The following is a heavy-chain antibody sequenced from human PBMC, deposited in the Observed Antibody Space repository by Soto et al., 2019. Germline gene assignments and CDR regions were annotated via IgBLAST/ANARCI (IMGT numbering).Heavy chain of an antibody. Sequence: QVQLVESGGGVVQPGRSLRLSCAASGFTFSSYAMHWVRQAPGKGLEWVAVISYDGSNKYYADSVKGRFTISRDNSKNTLYLQMNSLRAEDTAVYYCAREVNIVLMVYASSYYYYGMGVWGQGTTVTVSS. J-gene: IGHJ6*02. V-gene: IGHV3-30-3*01. CDR1: GFTFSSYA. CDR3: AREVNIVLMVYASSYYYYGMGV. CDR2: ISYDGSNK. D-gene: IGHD2-8*01.